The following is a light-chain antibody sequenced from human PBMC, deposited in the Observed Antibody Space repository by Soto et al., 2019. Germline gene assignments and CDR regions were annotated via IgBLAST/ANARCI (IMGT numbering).Light chain of an antibody. J-gene: IGLJ2*01. CDR2: DVN. Sequence: QSVLTQPASVSGSPGQSIIISCTGTSSDIGDYRYVSWYQQHPGKAPKLIIYDVNNRPSGVSTRFSGSKSGNTASLTISGLQAEDEADYYCSSYRAYSTLVVFGGGTKLTVL. V-gene: IGLV2-14*03. CDR3: SSYRAYSTLVV. CDR1: SSDIGDYRY.